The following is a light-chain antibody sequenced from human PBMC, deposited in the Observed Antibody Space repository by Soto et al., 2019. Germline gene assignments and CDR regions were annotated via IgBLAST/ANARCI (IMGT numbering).Light chain of an antibody. CDR2: DAS. Sequence: EIVLTQSPAILSLSPGERDTLSWRASQSVSSYLAWYQQKPGQAPRLLIYDASNRATGIPARFSGSGSGTDFTLTINSLEPEDFAVYYCQQRSNWPPYTFGQGTKLEIK. CDR1: QSVSSY. J-gene: IGKJ2*01. V-gene: IGKV3-11*01. CDR3: QQRSNWPPYT.